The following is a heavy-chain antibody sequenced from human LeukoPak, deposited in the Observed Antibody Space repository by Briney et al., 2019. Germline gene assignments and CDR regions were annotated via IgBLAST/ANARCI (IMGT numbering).Heavy chain of an antibody. CDR2: IIPIFGTA. CDR1: GGTFSSYA. CDR3: ARDRGNGDYDWFDP. Sequence: SVKVSCKASGGTFSSYAISWVRQAPGQGLEWMGGIIPIFGTANYAQKFQGRVTITADESTSTAYMELSSLRSEDTAVYYCARDRGNGDYDWFDPWGQGTLVTVSS. V-gene: IGHV1-69*13. J-gene: IGHJ5*02. D-gene: IGHD4-17*01.